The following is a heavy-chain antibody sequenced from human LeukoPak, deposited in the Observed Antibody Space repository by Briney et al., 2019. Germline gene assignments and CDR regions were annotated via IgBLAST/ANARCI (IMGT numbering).Heavy chain of an antibody. CDR3: ARDGPGIAAIQDY. J-gene: IGHJ4*02. CDR2: ISSSSSYI. Sequence: GGSLRLSCAASGFTFSNYSMNWVRQAPGKGLEWVSSISSSSSYIYYADSVKGRFTISRDNAKNSLYLQMNSLRAEDTAVYYCARDGPGIAAIQDYWGQGTLVTVSS. CDR1: GFTFSNYS. D-gene: IGHD6-13*01. V-gene: IGHV3-21*01.